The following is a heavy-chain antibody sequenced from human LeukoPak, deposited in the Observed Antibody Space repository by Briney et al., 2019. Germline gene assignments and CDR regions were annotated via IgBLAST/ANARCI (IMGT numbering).Heavy chain of an antibody. CDR3: ARGHRGYSYGY. V-gene: IGHV4-34*01. Sequence: SETLSLTCAVYGGSFSGYYWSWIRQPPGKGLEWIGEINHSGSTNYNPSLKSRVTISVDTSKNPFSLKLSSVTAADTAVYYCARGHRGYSYGYWGQGTLVTVSS. CDR2: INHSGST. J-gene: IGHJ4*02. CDR1: GGSFSGYY. D-gene: IGHD5-18*01.